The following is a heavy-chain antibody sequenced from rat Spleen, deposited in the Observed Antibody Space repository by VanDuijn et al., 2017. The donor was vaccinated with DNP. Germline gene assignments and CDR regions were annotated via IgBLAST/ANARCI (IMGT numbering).Heavy chain of an antibody. V-gene: IGHV5S10*01. CDR2: ITYDGSRT. D-gene: IGHD1-11*01. CDR1: GFTFSAYN. J-gene: IGHJ2*01. CDR3: ATRGNYGGYDY. Sequence: EVQLVESGGDFVQPGRSLRLSCAASGFTFSAYNMAWVRQAPKKALEWVATITYDGSRTYYRDSVKGRFTISRANSKSTLFLQMDSLRSEDTATYYCATRGNYGGYDYWGQGVMVTVSS.